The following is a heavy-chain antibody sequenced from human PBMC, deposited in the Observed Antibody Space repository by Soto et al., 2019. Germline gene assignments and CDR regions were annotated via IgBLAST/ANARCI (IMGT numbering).Heavy chain of an antibody. CDR2: ISYDGSNK. V-gene: IGHV3-30*03. Sequence: QVQLVESGGGVVQPGRSLRLSCAASGFTFSSYGMHWVRQAPGKGLEWVAVISYDGSNKYYADSVKGRFTISRDNSKNTRYLQMNSLRAEDTAVYYCAYYDSSGYYFDFDYWGQGTLVTVSS. D-gene: IGHD3-22*01. CDR3: AYYDSSGYYFDFDY. CDR1: GFTFSSYG. J-gene: IGHJ4*02.